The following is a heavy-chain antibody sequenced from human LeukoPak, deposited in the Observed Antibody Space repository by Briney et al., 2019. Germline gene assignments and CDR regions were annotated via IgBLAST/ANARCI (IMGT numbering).Heavy chain of an antibody. Sequence: GGSLRLSCAASGFTFSSYSMNWVRQAPGKGLEWVSSISSSSSYIYYADSVKGRFTISRDNAKNSLYLQMNSLRAEDTAVYYCARDRYVDIVATASNDYWGQGTLVTVSS. D-gene: IGHD5-12*01. J-gene: IGHJ4*02. CDR2: ISSSSSYI. CDR1: GFTFSSYS. V-gene: IGHV3-21*01. CDR3: ARDRYVDIVATASNDY.